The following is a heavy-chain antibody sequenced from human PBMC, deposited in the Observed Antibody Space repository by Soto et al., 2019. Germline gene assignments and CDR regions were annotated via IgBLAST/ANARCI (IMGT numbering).Heavy chain of an antibody. J-gene: IGHJ4*02. CDR1: GGSVSSYY. D-gene: IGHD4-4*01. V-gene: IGHV4-59*08. CDR3: ARHSNRNYGLYYFDY. Sequence: SETLSLTCTVSGGSVSSYYWSWIRQSPGKGLEWIGYIYYSGSTKYKPSLKSRVTISVDTSKNQFSLKVSSATAADTALYYCARHSNRNYGLYYFDYWGLGALVTVSS. CDR2: IYYSGST.